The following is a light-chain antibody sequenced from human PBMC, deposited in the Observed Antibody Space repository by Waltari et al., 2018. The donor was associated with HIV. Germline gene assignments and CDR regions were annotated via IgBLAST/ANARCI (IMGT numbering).Light chain of an antibody. J-gene: IGLJ3*02. CDR3: SSYTSSSTLV. CDR1: SSDVGSYNR. V-gene: IGLV2-18*02. Sequence: QSALTQPPSVSGYPGQSVTISCTGTSSDVGSYNRVSWYQQPPGTAPNLMIYEVSNRPSGVPDRFSGSKSGNTASLTISGLQAEDEADYYCSSYTSSSTLVFGGGTKLTVL. CDR2: EVS.